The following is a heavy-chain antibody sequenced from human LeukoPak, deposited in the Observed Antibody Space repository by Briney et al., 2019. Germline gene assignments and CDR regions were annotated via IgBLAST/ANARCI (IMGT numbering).Heavy chain of an antibody. CDR2: INPNSGGT. J-gene: IGHJ5*02. CDR3: ARARYCSSTSCYTGRAVDP. V-gene: IGHV1-2*06. CDR1: GYTFTCYY. Sequence: ASVKVSCKASGYTFTCYYMHWVRQAPGQGLEWMGRINPNSGGTNYAQKFQGRVTMTRDTSISTAYMELSRLRSDDTAVYYCARARYCSSTSCYTGRAVDPWGQGTLVTVSS. D-gene: IGHD2-2*02.